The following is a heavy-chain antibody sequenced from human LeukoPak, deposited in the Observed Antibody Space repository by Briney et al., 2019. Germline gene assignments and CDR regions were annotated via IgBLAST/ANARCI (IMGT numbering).Heavy chain of an antibody. Sequence: SGTLSLTCAVSGGSISSSNWWSWVRQPPGKGLEWIGEMYPSGSTNYNPSLKSRVTISIDKSKNQFSLKLTSVTAADTAVYYCARVTGYMTEDYFDYWGQGTLITVSS. CDR1: GGSISSSNW. D-gene: IGHD6-13*01. V-gene: IGHV4-4*02. J-gene: IGHJ4*02. CDR2: MYPSGST. CDR3: ARVTGYMTEDYFDY.